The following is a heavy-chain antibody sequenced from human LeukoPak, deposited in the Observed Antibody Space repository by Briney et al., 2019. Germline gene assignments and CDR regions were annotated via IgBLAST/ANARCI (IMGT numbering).Heavy chain of an antibody. V-gene: IGHV1-18*01. CDR3: ARAGYCGDGGCRGGSAFDV. J-gene: IGHJ3*01. CDR2: ISGYTGDT. Sequence: GASVKVSCKTSGYTFPNYDIYWVRQAPGKGLECVGWISGYTGDTKYAQILQGRFTVTTDTSTSTAYMELRSLTYDDTAVYYCARAGYCGDGGCRGGSAFDVWGQGTMVTVSS. CDR1: GYTFPNYD. D-gene: IGHD2-15*01.